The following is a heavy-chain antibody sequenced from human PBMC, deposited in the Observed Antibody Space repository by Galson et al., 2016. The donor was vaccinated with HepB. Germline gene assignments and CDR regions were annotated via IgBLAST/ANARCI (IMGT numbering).Heavy chain of an antibody. CDR3: ARGHYYDSRGYYYVLDY. J-gene: IGHJ4*02. Sequence: SVKVSCKASGYTFTGYYMHWVRQAPGQGLEWMGWINPNSGGTSNAQKFQGRVTMTKDTSISTAYIELSRLRSDDTAVYYCARGHYYDSRGYYYVLDYWGQGTLVTVSS. V-gene: IGHV1-2*02. CDR2: INPNSGGT. CDR1: GYTFTGYY. D-gene: IGHD3-22*01.